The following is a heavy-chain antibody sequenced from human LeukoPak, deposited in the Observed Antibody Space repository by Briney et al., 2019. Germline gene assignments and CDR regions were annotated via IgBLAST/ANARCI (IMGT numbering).Heavy chain of an antibody. D-gene: IGHD6-13*01. Sequence: GESLKISCKGSGYSFTNYWIGWVRQMPGKGLEWMGIIYPGDSDTRYSPSFQGQVTISADKSISTAYLQWSSLKASDTAMYYCASKATIAAAGDYWYFDLWGRGTLVTVSS. V-gene: IGHV5-51*01. CDR2: IYPGDSDT. CDR1: GYSFTNYW. CDR3: ASKATIAAAGDYWYFDL. J-gene: IGHJ2*01.